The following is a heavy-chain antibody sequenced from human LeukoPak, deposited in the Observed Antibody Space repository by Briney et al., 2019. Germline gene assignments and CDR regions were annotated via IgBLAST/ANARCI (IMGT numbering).Heavy chain of an antibody. CDR3: ARDIGEVFTMVRGVHEAFDY. Sequence: PGGSLRLSCAASGFTFSSYSMNWVRQAPGKGLEWVSSISSSSSYIYYADSVKGRFTISRDNAKNSLYLQMNSLRAEDTAVYYCARDIGEVFTMVRGVHEAFDYWGQGTLVTVSS. V-gene: IGHV3-21*01. J-gene: IGHJ4*02. D-gene: IGHD3-10*01. CDR2: ISSSSSYI. CDR1: GFTFSSYS.